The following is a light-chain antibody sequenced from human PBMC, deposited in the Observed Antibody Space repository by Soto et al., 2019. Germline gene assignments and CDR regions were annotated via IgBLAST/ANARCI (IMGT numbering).Light chain of an antibody. V-gene: IGKV3-20*01. J-gene: IGKJ5*01. CDR2: GAS. CDR1: QSLSSSY. Sequence: EIVLTQSPGTLSSSPGERATLSCRSSQSLSSSYLGWYQQKPGQAPRLLISGASSRATGIPDRFSGSGSGTDFTLTISSLEPEDAAVYYCQQRHMWPITLGQGTRLEIK. CDR3: QQRHMWPIT.